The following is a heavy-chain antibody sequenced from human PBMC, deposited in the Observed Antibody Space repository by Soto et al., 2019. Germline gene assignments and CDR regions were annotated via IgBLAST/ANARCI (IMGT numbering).Heavy chain of an antibody. V-gene: IGHV3-30-3*01. D-gene: IGHD2-15*01. CDR3: ARDQEGQPHLLHLIDN. CDR2: ISYDGSNK. CDR1: GFTFSSYS. Sequence: GGSLRLSCAASGFTFSSYSMHWVRQAPGKGLEWVAVISYDGSNKYYTDSVKGRFTISRDNSKNTLYLQMNSLRPEDTAVYYCARDQEGQPHLLHLIDNWGQGTLVTVSS. J-gene: IGHJ4*02.